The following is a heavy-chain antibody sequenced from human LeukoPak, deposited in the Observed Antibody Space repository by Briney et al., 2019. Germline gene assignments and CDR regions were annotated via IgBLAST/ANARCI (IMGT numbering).Heavy chain of an antibody. D-gene: IGHD3-22*01. CDR2: IYPDDSDT. CDR3: ARPNITSYYDSRGYDAFDV. J-gene: IGHJ3*01. V-gene: IGHV5-51*01. Sequence: GESLKISCKGSGYMFNAYWIAWVRQMPGKGLEWMGIIYPDDSDTRYSPSFQGQVTISADKSVRTAYLQWSSLKASDTAMYYCARPNITSYYDSRGYDAFDVWGQGTMVTVSS. CDR1: GYMFNAYW.